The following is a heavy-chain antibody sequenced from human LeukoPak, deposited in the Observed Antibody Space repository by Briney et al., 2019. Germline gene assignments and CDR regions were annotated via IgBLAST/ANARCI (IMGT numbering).Heavy chain of an antibody. CDR1: GGSISSSSYY. Sequence: PSETLSLTCTVSGGSISSSSYYWGWIRQPPGKGLEWIGSIYYSGSTYYNPSLKSRVTISVDTSKNQFSLKLSSVTAADTAVYYCARAAYYYDSSGYLVWGQGTLVTVSS. CDR2: IYYSGST. D-gene: IGHD3-22*01. V-gene: IGHV4-39*07. CDR3: ARAAYYYDSSGYLV. J-gene: IGHJ4*02.